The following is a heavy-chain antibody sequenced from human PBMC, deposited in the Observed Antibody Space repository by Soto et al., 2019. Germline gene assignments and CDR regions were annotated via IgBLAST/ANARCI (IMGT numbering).Heavy chain of an antibody. CDR2: IYPDDSDT. D-gene: IGHD6-19*01. CDR1: GYNFPNYW. J-gene: IGHJ6*02. Sequence: EVQLVQSGAEGKKPGESLKISCKDSGYNFPNYWIVWMRQMPGKGLEWMGIIYPDDSDTRYSPSFQGQVTISADKSITTAYLQWSSLKASDSAIYYCARQGGTGWQNYFAMDVWGQGTTVTVSS. V-gene: IGHV5-51*01. CDR3: ARQGGTGWQNYFAMDV.